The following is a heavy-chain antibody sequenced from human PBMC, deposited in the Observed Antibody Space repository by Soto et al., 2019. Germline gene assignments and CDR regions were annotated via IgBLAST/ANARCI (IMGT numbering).Heavy chain of an antibody. Sequence: EVQLLESGGGLVQPGGSLRLSCAASGFTFSSYAMSWVRQTQGKGLEWVSTLSGSGGTTYYADSVKGQFTISRDNSKSTLYLQMNSLRAEDTAVYYCAKEPGTYGPKWIGSWGQGTLVTVSS. J-gene: IGHJ5*01. V-gene: IGHV3-23*01. D-gene: IGHD3-10*01. CDR2: LSGSGGTT. CDR1: GFTFSSYA. CDR3: AKEPGTYGPKWIGS.